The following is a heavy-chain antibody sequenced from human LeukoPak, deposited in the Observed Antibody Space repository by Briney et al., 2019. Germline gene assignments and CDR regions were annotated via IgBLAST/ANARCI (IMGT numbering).Heavy chain of an antibody. J-gene: IGHJ3*01. CDR3: AKESGKGFDA. Sequence: GGSLRLSCAASGVTFSNYAMAWVRQAPGWGLEWVSIVSGSGSTTQYADSVKGRFTISRDNSKSTLFLQLNSLRVDDTAVYYCAKESGKGFDAWGQGTLVSVSS. D-gene: IGHD3-10*01. CDR1: GVTFSNYA. CDR2: VSGSGSTT. V-gene: IGHV3-23*01.